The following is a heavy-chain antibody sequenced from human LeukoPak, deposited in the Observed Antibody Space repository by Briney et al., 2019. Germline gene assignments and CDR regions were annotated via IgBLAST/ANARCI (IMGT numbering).Heavy chain of an antibody. CDR3: ARVEPPQTTPMYCGGDCSPGGWFDP. CDR2: IYSGGST. Sequence: GGSLRLSCAASGFTISSNYMSWVRQAPGKGLEWVSVIYSGGSTYYADSVKGRFTISRDNSKNTLYLQMNSLRAEDTAVYYCARVEPPQTTPMYCGGDCSPGGWFDPWGQGTLVTVSS. CDR1: GFTISSNY. D-gene: IGHD2-21*02. J-gene: IGHJ5*02. V-gene: IGHV3-53*01.